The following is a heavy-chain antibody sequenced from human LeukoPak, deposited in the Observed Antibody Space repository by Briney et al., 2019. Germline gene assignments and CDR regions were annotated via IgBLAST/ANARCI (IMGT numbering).Heavy chain of an antibody. Sequence: SETLSLTCTVSGGSISSYYWSWIRQPAGKGLEWIGRIYTSGSTNYNPSLKSRVIMSVDTSKNQFSLKLSSVTAADTAVYYCAGQHDYGDQGYFDYWGQGTLVTVSS. D-gene: IGHD4-17*01. CDR1: GGSISSYY. CDR3: AGQHDYGDQGYFDY. V-gene: IGHV4-4*07. J-gene: IGHJ4*02. CDR2: IYTSGST.